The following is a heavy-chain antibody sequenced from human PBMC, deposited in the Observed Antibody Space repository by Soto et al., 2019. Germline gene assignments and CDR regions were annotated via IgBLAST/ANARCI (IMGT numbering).Heavy chain of an antibody. J-gene: IGHJ3*02. V-gene: IGHV4-39*01. CDR1: GGSISSSSYY. Sequence: QLQLQESGPGLVKPSETLSLTCTVSGGSISSSSYYWGWIRQPPGKGLEWIGSIYYSGSTYYNPSLKSRVTISVDTSKNQFSLKLSSVTAADTAVYYCAAQWRGYSSSSCAFDIWGQGTMVTVSS. CDR3: AAQWRGYSSSSCAFDI. D-gene: IGHD6-6*01. CDR2: IYYSGST.